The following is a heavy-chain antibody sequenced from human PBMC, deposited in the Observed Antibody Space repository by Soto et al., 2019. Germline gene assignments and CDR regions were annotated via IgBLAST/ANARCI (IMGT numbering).Heavy chain of an antibody. CDR2: IYYSGST. CDR3: ARGSGPNDAFDI. Sequence: SETLSLTGTVSGGYVSIGINPRIWIRQPPGKGLEWIGYIYYSGSTNYNPSLKSRVTISVDTSKNQFSLKLSSVTAADTAVYYCARGSGPNDAFDIWGQGTMVT. D-gene: IGHD2-15*01. J-gene: IGHJ3*02. V-gene: IGHV4-61*01. CDR1: GGYVSIGINP.